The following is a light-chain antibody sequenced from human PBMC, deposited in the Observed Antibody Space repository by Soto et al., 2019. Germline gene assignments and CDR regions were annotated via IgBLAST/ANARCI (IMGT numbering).Light chain of an antibody. CDR2: GAS. CDR1: HRGSTSH. CDR3: QHYGTLLT. J-gene: IGKJ4*01. Sequence: DIVLTESPGTLSLSPGEIVTIACRGSHRGSTSHLSWYQQKPCQAPRLFIYGASIKASGLPDRFSGSGSGTDFTLTISRLQAGDFAVYYCQHYGTLLTCGGHNKVEIK. V-gene: IGKV3-20*01.